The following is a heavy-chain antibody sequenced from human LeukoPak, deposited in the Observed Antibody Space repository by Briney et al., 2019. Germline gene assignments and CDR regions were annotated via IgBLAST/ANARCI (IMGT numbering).Heavy chain of an antibody. D-gene: IGHD3-10*01. CDR3: ARAPARGVNWFGP. Sequence: GGSLRLSCAASGFTFSSYEMNWVRQAPGKGLGWVSYISSSGSTIYYADSVKGRFTISRDNAKNSLYLQMNSLRAEDTAVYYCARAPARGVNWFGPWGQGTLVTVSS. CDR1: GFTFSSYE. CDR2: ISSSGSTI. J-gene: IGHJ5*02. V-gene: IGHV3-48*03.